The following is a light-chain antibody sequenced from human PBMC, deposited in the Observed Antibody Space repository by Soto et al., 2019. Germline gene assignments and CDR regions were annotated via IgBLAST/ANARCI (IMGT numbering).Light chain of an antibody. Sequence: EIGLTQSPGTLSLSPGERATLSCRASQSVRSNYLAWYQQKPGQAPRLLIYGASSRATGIPDRFSGSGSGTDFTLTISRLEPEDFAVYYCQQYGSSQITFGQGTRLEIK. V-gene: IGKV3-20*01. J-gene: IGKJ5*01. CDR3: QQYGSSQIT. CDR2: GAS. CDR1: QSVRSNY.